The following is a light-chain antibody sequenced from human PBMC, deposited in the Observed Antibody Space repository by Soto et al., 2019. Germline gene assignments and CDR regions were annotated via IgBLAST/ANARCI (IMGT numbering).Light chain of an antibody. J-gene: IGKJ4*01. V-gene: IGKV3-15*01. CDR3: QQYHDWPPLA. CDR2: GAS. Sequence: EIVMTQSPATLSVSPGERSTLSFSSSQSITDNLAWYQQKPGQAPRLLIYGASSRATGVPARFSGSGSGTEFTLTISSLQSEDFALYFCQQYHDWPPLAFGGGTKVDIK. CDR1: QSITDN.